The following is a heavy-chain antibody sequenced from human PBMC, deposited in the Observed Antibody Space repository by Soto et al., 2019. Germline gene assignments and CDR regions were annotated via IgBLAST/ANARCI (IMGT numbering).Heavy chain of an antibody. CDR1: GGSISSYY. J-gene: IGHJ6*03. D-gene: IGHD3-10*01. V-gene: IGHV4-59*08. Sequence: SETLSLTCTVSGGSISSYYWSWIRQPPGKGLEWIGYIYYSGSTNYNPSLKSRVTISVDTSKNQFSLKLSSVTAADTAVYYCARRVLLDYYYYMDVWGKGTTVTVSS. CDR3: ARRVLLDYYYYMDV. CDR2: IYYSGST.